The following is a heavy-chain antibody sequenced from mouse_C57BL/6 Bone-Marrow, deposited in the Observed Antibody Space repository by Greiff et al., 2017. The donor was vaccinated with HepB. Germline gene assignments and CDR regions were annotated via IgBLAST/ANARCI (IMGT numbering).Heavy chain of an antibody. CDR2: INPNNGGT. V-gene: IGHV1-18*01. J-gene: IGHJ2*01. D-gene: IGHD2-2*01. CDR1: GYTFTDYN. CDR3: ARVPYGYDGSYYFDY. Sequence: SGPELVKPGASVKIPCKASGYTFTDYNMDWVKQSHGKSLEWIGDINPNNGGTIYNQKFKGKATLTVDKSSSTAYMELRSLTSEDTAVYYCARVPYGYDGSYYFDYWGQGTTLTVSS.